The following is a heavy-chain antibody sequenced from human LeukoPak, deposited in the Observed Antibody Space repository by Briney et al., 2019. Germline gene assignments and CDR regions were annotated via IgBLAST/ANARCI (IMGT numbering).Heavy chain of an antibody. CDR2: IKQDGSEK. CDR1: GFTFSSYW. V-gene: IGHV3-7*01. CDR3: ASRGSTAIDAFDI. D-gene: IGHD5-18*01. Sequence: GGSLRLSCAASGFTFSSYWMSWVRQAPGKGLEWVANIKQDGSEKYYVDSVKGRFTISRDNAKNSLYLQMNSLRAEDTAVYYCASRGSTAIDAFDIWGQGTMVTVSS. J-gene: IGHJ3*02.